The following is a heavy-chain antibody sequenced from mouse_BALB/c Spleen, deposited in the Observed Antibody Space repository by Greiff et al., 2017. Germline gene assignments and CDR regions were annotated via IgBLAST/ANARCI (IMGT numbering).Heavy chain of an antibody. CDR1: GYTFTDYV. V-gene: IGHV1-81*01. J-gene: IGHJ2*01. CDR3: ERAAELLRYDN. Sequence: QVQLQQSGPELVKPGASVKMSCKASGYTFTDYVISWVKQRTGQGLEWIGEIYPGSGSTYYNEKFKGKATLTADKSSNTAYMQLSSLTSEDSAGYNWERAAELLRYDNWGKGTTHTVSS. CDR2: IYPGSGST. D-gene: IGHD1-1*01.